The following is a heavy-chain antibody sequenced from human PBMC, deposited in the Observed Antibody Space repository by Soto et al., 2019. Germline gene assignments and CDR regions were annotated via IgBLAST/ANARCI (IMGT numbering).Heavy chain of an antibody. CDR3: ARATRGPIPYYYYGMDV. Sequence: GESLKISCKGSGYSSTSYWIGWVRQMHGKGLEWMGIIYPGDSDTRYSPSFQGQVTISADKSISTAYLQWSSLKASDTAMYDCARATRGPIPYYYYGMDVWGQGTTVTVSS. D-gene: IGHD1-1*01. J-gene: IGHJ6*02. CDR1: GYSSTSYW. CDR2: IYPGDSDT. V-gene: IGHV5-51*01.